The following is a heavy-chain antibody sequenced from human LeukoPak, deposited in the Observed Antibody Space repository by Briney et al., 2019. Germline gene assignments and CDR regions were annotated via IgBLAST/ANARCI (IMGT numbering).Heavy chain of an antibody. J-gene: IGHJ4*02. CDR3: AKRGPGPVAGSYDF. D-gene: IGHD6-19*01. CDR1: GFTFSEYA. CDR2: LGARGDI. Sequence: GGSLRLSCVGSGFTFSEYAMNWVRQTPGKGLEWISSLGARGDIFYADSVQGRFTISRDNSNNAAHLQMNGLRPEDTAIYYCAKRGPGPVAGSYDFWGQGTLVTVSS. V-gene: IGHV3-23*01.